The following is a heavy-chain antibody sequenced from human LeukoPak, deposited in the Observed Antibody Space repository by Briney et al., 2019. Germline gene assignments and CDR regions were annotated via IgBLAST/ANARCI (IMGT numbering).Heavy chain of an antibody. Sequence: GASVKVSCKASGYTFTSYDINWVRQATGQGLEWMGWMNPNSGNTGYAQKFQGRVTITRNTSISTAYMELSSLRSEDTAVYYCARGITLRFLEWLSPTAGYYFDYWGRGTLVTVSS. D-gene: IGHD3-3*01. J-gene: IGHJ4*02. CDR3: ARGITLRFLEWLSPTAGYYFDY. CDR1: GYTFTSYD. V-gene: IGHV1-8*03. CDR2: MNPNSGNT.